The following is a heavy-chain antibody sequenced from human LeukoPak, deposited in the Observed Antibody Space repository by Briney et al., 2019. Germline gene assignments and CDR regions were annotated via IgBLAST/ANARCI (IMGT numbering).Heavy chain of an antibody. CDR2: IWYDGSNK. D-gene: IGHD3-10*02. J-gene: IGHJ4*02. Sequence: QPGRSLRLSCAASGFTFSSYGMHWVRQAPGKGPERVAVIWYDGSNKYYADSVKGRFTISRDNSKNTLYLQMNSLRAEDTAVYYCARSLGSGSYPADYWGQGTLVTVSS. CDR3: ARSLGSGSYPADY. V-gene: IGHV3-33*01. CDR1: GFTFSSYG.